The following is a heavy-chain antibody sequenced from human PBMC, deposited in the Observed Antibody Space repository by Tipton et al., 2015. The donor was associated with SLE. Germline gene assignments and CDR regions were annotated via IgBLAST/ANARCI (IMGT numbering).Heavy chain of an antibody. Sequence: LRLSCAVYGGSFSGNHWSWIRQPPGKGLEWIGEINHSGNTNYNPSLKSRVTISVDTSKNQFSLRLTSVTAADSAVYYCAREVYGRFPIWGQGALVTVSS. V-gene: IGHV4-34*01. CDR2: INHSGNT. CDR1: GGSFSGNH. J-gene: IGHJ4*02. D-gene: IGHD3-10*01. CDR3: AREVYGRFPI.